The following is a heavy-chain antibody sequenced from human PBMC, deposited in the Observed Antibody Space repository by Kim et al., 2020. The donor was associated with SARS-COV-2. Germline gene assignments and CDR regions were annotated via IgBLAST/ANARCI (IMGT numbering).Heavy chain of an antibody. J-gene: IGHJ6*03. V-gene: IGHV4-31*02. CDR3: ASTLPPRYYYYMDV. Sequence: NPSLKSRVTISVDTSKNQFSLKLSSVTAADTAVYYCASTLPPRYYYYMDVWGKGTTVTVSS.